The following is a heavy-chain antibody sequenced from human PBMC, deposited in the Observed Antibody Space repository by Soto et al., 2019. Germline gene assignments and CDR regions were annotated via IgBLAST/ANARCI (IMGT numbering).Heavy chain of an antibody. V-gene: IGHV2-5*02. CDR2: IYWDDDK. CDR1: GFSLSTSGVG. Sequence: QITLKESGPTLVKPTQTLTLTCTFSGFSLSTSGVGVGWIRQPPGKALEWLALIYWDDDKRYSPSLKSRLTITKDTSKNQVVLTMTNMDPVDTATYDCAHQYYDSSGYYRYAMDVWGQGTTVTVSS. D-gene: IGHD3-22*01. J-gene: IGHJ6*02. CDR3: AHQYYDSSGYYRYAMDV.